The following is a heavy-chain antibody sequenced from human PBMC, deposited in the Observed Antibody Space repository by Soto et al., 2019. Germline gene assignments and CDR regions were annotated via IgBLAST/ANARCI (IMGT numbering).Heavy chain of an antibody. D-gene: IGHD3-22*01. CDR1: VYNHHTYW. V-gene: IGHV5-51*01. CDR2: IYPHDSDI. CDR3: ARQIYDSDTGPNFQYYFDS. J-gene: IGHJ4*02. Sequence: GESLKISCKGSVYNHHTYWIAGVRQMPGKGREWMGVIYPHDSDIRYSPSSRGHVTISATKSITTVFLQWSSLRASDTAMYYCARQIYDSDTGPNFQYYFDSWGQGTPVTVSS.